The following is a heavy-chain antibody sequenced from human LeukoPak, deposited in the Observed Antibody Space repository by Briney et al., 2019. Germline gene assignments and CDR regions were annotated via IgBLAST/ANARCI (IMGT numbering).Heavy chain of an antibody. CDR1: GFTFSSYA. V-gene: IGHV4-59*01. J-gene: IGHJ4*02. CDR3: ARVIAVAGGVPPRYFDY. CDR2: IYYSGST. Sequence: GSLRLSCAASGFTFSSYAMSWIRQPPGKGLEWIGYIYYSGSTNYNPSLKSRVTISVDTSKNQFSLRLNSVTAADTAVYYCARVIAVAGGVPPRYFDYWGQGTLVTVSS. D-gene: IGHD6-19*01.